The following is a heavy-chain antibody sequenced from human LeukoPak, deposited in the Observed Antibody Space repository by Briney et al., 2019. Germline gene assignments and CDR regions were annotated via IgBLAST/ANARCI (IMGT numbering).Heavy chain of an antibody. J-gene: IGHJ4*02. CDR3: ARGIRL. CDR2: IYYRGST. D-gene: IGHD5-12*01. Sequence: SETLSLTSTVSGGSIDTGSYYWGWIRQPPGKGLEWIGSIYYRGSTYYTPSLRGRFTISVDTSKNQFSLKRSSVTAADTAVYYCARGIRLGGQGILVTVSS. CDR1: GGSIDTGSYY. V-gene: IGHV4-39*01.